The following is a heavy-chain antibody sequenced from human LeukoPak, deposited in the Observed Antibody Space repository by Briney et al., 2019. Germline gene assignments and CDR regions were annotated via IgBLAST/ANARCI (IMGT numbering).Heavy chain of an antibody. Sequence: GGSLRLSCAASGFTFSGNWMSWVRQAPGKGLEWVANIKQDGSEKSYVDSVKGRFTISRDNSKNSLYLQMNSLRAEGTAVYYCARAIAAAGLDYWGQGTLVTVSS. J-gene: IGHJ4*02. CDR3: ARAIAAAGLDY. CDR1: GFTFSGNW. CDR2: IKQDGSEK. D-gene: IGHD6-13*01. V-gene: IGHV3-7*05.